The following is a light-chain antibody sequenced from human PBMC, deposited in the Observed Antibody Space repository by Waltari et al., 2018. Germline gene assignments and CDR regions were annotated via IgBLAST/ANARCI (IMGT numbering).Light chain of an antibody. CDR3: AAWDDSLSGHVV. J-gene: IGLJ2*01. V-gene: IGLV1-47*01. CDR2: RNN. Sequence: QSVLTQPPSASGTPGQRVTISCSGSSSNIGINYVYWYQQLPGTAPKVLIYRNNQLPSGVPDRFSGSKSGTSASLVISGLRSEDEADYYCAAWDDSLSGHVVFGGGTKLTVL. CDR1: SSNIGINY.